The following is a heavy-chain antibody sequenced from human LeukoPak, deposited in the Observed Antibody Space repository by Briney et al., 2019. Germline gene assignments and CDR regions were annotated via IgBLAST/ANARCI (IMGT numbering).Heavy chain of an antibody. Sequence: GGSLRLSCAASGFTFSSYWMHWVRQAPGKGLEWVANIKQDESEKYYVDSVKGRFTISRDNAKNSLYLQMNSLRAEDTAVYYCARGNLFSGWYDIYYFDYWGQGTLVTVSS. J-gene: IGHJ4*02. D-gene: IGHD6-19*01. CDR3: ARGNLFSGWYDIYYFDY. CDR2: IKQDESEK. V-gene: IGHV3-7*01. CDR1: GFTFSSYW.